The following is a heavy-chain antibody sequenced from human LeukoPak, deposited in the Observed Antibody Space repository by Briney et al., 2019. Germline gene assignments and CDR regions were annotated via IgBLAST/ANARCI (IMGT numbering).Heavy chain of an antibody. D-gene: IGHD5-24*01. CDR2: IYTSGST. J-gene: IGHJ3*02. Sequence: SETLSLTCTVSGGSISSGSYYWSWIRQPAGKGLEWIGRIYTSGSTNYNPSLKSRVTISVDTSKNQFSLKLSSVTAADTAVYYCARWVPGIATPSDAFDIWGQGTMVTVSS. CDR1: GGSISSGSYY. V-gene: IGHV4-61*02. CDR3: ARWVPGIATPSDAFDI.